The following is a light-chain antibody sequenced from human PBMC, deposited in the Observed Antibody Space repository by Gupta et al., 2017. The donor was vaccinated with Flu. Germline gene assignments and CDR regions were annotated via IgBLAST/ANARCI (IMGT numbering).Light chain of an antibody. V-gene: IGLV2-14*01. Sequence: QSVLPQPASVSGSPGQSTTISCTGSVSDVTYVSWYQQHPGKAPKLVIYEVNTRPAGVSDRFSGSKSGNTASLTVSGLQAEDEADYYCGSLTTGTSRPFGTGTKLTVL. CDR2: EVN. CDR3: GSLTTGTSRP. J-gene: IGLJ1*01. CDR1: VSDVTY.